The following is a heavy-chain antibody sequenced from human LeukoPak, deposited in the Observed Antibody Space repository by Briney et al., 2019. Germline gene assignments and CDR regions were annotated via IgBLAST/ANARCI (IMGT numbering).Heavy chain of an antibody. J-gene: IGHJ5*01. V-gene: IGHV4-59*01. CDR2: IYGSGST. D-gene: IGHD1-1*01. Sequence: SETLSLTCTVSGGSISSYYWSWIRQPPGKGLEWIGHIYGSGSTNYNPSLKSRVTLSVDTSKNQFSLKLSSVTAADTAVYYCGREGTSGTHLKWFDPWGQGNLVTVSS. CDR3: GREGTSGTHLKWFDP. CDR1: GGSISSYY.